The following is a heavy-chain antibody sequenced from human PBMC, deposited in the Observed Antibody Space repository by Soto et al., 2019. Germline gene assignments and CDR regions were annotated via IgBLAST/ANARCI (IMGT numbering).Heavy chain of an antibody. J-gene: IGHJ4*02. CDR2: IDNSGNI. D-gene: IGHD4-17*01. CDR3: VRGNDFGDFFDY. V-gene: IGHV4-30-4*01. Sequence: QVKLVESGPGLVKPSQTLSLTCTVSGASISSGDDYWTWIRQPPGKGLEWIGYIDNSGNIYHNPSLKSRLTISLDTSKNQFSLKVSSVTAADTAVYYCVRGNDFGDFFDYWGQGTLVTVSS. CDR1: GASISSGDDY.